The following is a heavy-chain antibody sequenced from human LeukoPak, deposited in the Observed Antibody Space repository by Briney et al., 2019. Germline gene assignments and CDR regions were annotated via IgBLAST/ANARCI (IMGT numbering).Heavy chain of an antibody. CDR1: GGSISSYY. CDR2: IYYSGST. J-gene: IGHJ4*02. V-gene: IGHV4-59*01. Sequence: PSETLSLTCTFCGGSISSYYWSWIRQPPGKGLEWIGYIYYSGSTNYNPALKSRVTISVDTSKNQFSLKLSSVTAADTAVYYCAREAFRLAYYFDYWGQGTLVTVSA. CDR3: AREAFRLAYYFDY. D-gene: IGHD5-12*01.